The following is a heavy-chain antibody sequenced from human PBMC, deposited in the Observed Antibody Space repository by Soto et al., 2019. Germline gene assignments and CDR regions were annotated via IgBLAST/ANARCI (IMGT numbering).Heavy chain of an antibody. J-gene: IGHJ4*02. Sequence: EVQLVESGGGLVQPGGSLRLSCAASGFTLSDHYMDWVRQAPGKGLEWVGRTKNKANRYTTEYAASVNGRFTISRDDSKNSLYLQINSLKTEDTAVYYSARWLSGSPDNWGQGTLVTVSS. V-gene: IGHV3-72*01. CDR3: ARWLSGSPDN. D-gene: IGHD1-26*01. CDR1: GFTLSDHY. CDR2: TKNKANRYTT.